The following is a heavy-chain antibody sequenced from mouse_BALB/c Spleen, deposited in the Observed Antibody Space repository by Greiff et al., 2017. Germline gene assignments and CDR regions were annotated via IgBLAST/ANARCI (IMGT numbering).Heavy chain of an antibody. Sequence: QVQLQQSGPDLVRPAPSVTLSCTASGYTFTSCWINWVKQRPGQGLEWIGNIYPSDSYTNYNQNLKNKATLTVDKSSSPSYMQLSNPTSEDSAVYYYTRSRVDYWGQGTSVTVSS. V-gene: IGHV1-69*02. J-gene: IGHJ4*01. CDR2: IYPSDSYT. CDR1: GYTFTSCW. CDR3: TRSRVDY.